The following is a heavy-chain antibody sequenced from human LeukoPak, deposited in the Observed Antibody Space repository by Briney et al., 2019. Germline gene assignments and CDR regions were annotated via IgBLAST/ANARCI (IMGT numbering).Heavy chain of an antibody. V-gene: IGHV4-4*02. CDR2: IYHSGST. J-gene: IGHJ4*02. CDR3: ARDDDYGDYSMRY. Sequence: SETLSLTCAVSGGSISSSNWWSWVRQPPGKGLEWIGEIYHSGSTNYNPSLKSRVTISVDKSKNQFSLKLSSVTAADTAVYYCARDDDYGDYSMRYWGQGTLVTVS. CDR1: GGSISSSNW. D-gene: IGHD4-17*01.